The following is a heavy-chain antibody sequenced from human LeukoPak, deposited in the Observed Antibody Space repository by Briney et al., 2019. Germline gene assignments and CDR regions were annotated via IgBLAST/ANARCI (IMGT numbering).Heavy chain of an antibody. J-gene: IGHJ6*03. D-gene: IGHD3-16*01. CDR3: ARDVWDGGYYMDV. CDR1: GFTFSSYE. V-gene: IGHV3-21*04. Sequence: GGSLRLSCAASGFTFSSYEMNWVRQAPGKGLEWVSSISSSGSYIYYADSVKGRFTISRDNAKNSLYPQMNSLRAEDTALYYCARDVWDGGYYMDVWGKGTTVTVSS. CDR2: ISSSGSYI.